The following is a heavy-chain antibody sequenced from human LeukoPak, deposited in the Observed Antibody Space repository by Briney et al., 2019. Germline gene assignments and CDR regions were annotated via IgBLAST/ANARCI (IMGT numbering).Heavy chain of an antibody. D-gene: IGHD2-15*01. Sequence: GGSLRLSCAASGFTFDDYAMHWVRQAPGKGLEWVSGISWNSGSIGYADSVKGRFTISRDNAKNSLYLQMNSLRAEDTALYYCAKDPDRVVAKGFDYWGQGTLVTVSS. CDR2: ISWNSGSI. CDR3: AKDPDRVVAKGFDY. J-gene: IGHJ4*02. V-gene: IGHV3-9*01. CDR1: GFTFDDYA.